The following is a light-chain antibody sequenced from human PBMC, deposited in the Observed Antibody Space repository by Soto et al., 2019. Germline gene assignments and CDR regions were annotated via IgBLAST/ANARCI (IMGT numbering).Light chain of an antibody. CDR1: ISNIRAGYD. CDR2: GNI. V-gene: IGLV1-40*01. CDR3: QSYDSTLSARYV. J-gene: IGLJ1*01. Sequence: QPLLPQPPSVCGAPGQRYTISCTGSISNIRAGYDVHWYQQRPGTAPKLLIFGNINRPSGVPDRFSGSKSGTSASLAITGLQAEDEGDYYCQSYDSTLSARYVFGTGTTVTVL.